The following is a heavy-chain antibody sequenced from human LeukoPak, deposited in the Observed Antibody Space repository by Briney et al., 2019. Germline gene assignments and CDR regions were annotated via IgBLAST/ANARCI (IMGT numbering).Heavy chain of an antibody. CDR3: ARGVIKNAFDI. V-gene: IGHV4-59*01. D-gene: IGHD3-22*01. CDR2: IYYSGST. J-gene: IGHJ3*02. Sequence: SETLSLTCTVSGVSLSSYYWSWIRQPPGKGLEWIGYIYYSGSTNYNPSLKSRVTISVDTSKNQFSLKLSSVTAADTAVYYCARGVIKNAFDIWGQGTMVTVSS. CDR1: GVSLSSYY.